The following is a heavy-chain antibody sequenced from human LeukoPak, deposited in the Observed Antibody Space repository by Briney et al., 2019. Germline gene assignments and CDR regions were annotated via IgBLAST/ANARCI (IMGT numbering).Heavy chain of an antibody. Sequence: QAGGSLRLSCAASGFTFSSYAMSWVRQAPGKGLEWVSAISGSGGSTYYADSVKGRFTISRDNSKNTMYLRMDSLRPEDTAVYYSAKPYDSRTFPRGYWGQGPLVTVPS. CDR1: GFTFSSYA. CDR3: AKPYDSRTFPRGY. J-gene: IGHJ4*02. V-gene: IGHV3-23*01. CDR2: ISGSGGST. D-gene: IGHD3-16*01.